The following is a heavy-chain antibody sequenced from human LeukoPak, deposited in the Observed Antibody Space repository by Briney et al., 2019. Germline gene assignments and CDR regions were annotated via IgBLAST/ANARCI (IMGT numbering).Heavy chain of an antibody. CDR3: ARTTEAHSWRTRYYDYYMDV. D-gene: IGHD6-13*01. CDR1: GGSISSSRDY. CDR2: IYYSGST. V-gene: IGHV4-61*01. J-gene: IGHJ6*03. Sequence: SETLSLTCTVTGGSISSSRDYWSWIREPPGKGLEWIGYIYYSGSTNYDPSLKSRVTISVDTSKNQFSLKLSSVTAADTAVYYCARTTEAHSWRTRYYDYYMDVWGKGTTVTVSS.